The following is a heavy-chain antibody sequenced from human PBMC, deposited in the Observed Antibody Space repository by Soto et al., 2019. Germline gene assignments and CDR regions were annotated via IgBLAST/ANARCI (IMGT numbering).Heavy chain of an antibody. Sequence: QVTLKESGPVLVKPTEPLTLTCTVSGFSLSNARMGVSWIRQPPGKALEWLAHIFSNHEQSYSTSLKSRLTIPKDASKSQAVLTMTNMDPVDTATYYCARIRACDYFDYWGQGTLVTVSS. CDR2: IFSNHEQ. CDR3: ARIRACDYFDY. V-gene: IGHV2-26*01. J-gene: IGHJ4*02. CDR1: GFSLSNARMG.